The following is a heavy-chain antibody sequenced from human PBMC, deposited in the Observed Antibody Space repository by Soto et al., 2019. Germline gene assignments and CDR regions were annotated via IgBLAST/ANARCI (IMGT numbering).Heavy chain of an antibody. J-gene: IGHJ2*01. CDR1: GFTFSDYY. CDR3: XXXXXFYDFWSGWPDGFDL. D-gene: IGHD3-3*01. Sequence: QVQLVESGGGLVKPGGSLRLSCAASGFTFSDYYMSWIRQAPGKGLEWVSYISSSGSTIYYADSVKGRFTISRDNAKNSLYLXXXSLXXXXXXXXXXXXXXXFYDFWSGWPDGFDLWGRGTLVTVSS. CDR2: ISSSGSTI. V-gene: IGHV3-11*01.